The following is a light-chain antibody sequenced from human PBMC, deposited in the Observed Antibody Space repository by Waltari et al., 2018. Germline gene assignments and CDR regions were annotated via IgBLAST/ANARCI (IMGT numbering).Light chain of an antibody. CDR1: QSVGSY. CDR3: QHRAHWPPDAT. Sequence: ETVLTQSPVTLSLSPGERATLSCRASQSVGSYLAWYQQKPGQAPRLLIYAASNRATGIPARFSGSGSGTDFTLTISSLEPEDSAVYYCQHRAHWPPDATFGPGTKVDIK. V-gene: IGKV3-11*01. CDR2: AAS. J-gene: IGKJ3*01.